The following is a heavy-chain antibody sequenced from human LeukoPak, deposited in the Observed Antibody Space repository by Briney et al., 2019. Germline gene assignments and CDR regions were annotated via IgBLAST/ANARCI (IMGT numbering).Heavy chain of an antibody. CDR3: ARDRSSFFFDY. CDR1: GFTFSSYS. V-gene: IGHV3-48*04. Sequence: LTGGSLRLSCAASGFTFSSYSMNWVRQAPGKGLEWVSYISSSSSTIYYADSVKGRFTISRDNAKNSLYLQMNSLRAEDTAVYYCARDRSSFFFDYWGQGTLVTVSS. J-gene: IGHJ4*02. D-gene: IGHD6-6*01. CDR2: ISSSSSTI.